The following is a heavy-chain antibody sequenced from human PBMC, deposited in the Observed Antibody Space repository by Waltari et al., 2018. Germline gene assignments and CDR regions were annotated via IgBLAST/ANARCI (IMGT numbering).Heavy chain of an antibody. Sequence: EVQLLESGGGLVQPGGSLRLSCAASGFTFGSYAMSWVRQAPGEGLEWVSAISGSGGSTYYADSVKGRFTISRDNSKNTLYLQMNSLRAEDTAVYYCAKDPTPIAVAGPRGIDYWGQGTLVTVSS. CDR1: GFTFGSYA. CDR2: ISGSGGST. D-gene: IGHD6-19*01. J-gene: IGHJ4*02. CDR3: AKDPTPIAVAGPRGIDY. V-gene: IGHV3-23*01.